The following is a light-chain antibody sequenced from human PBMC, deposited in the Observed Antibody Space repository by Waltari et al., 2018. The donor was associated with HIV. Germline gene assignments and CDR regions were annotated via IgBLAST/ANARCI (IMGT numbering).Light chain of an antibody. CDR3: SSYSANNNFDV. J-gene: IGLJ1*01. V-gene: IGLV2-8*01. CDR2: EVR. CDR1: SSDVGGDTY. Sequence: QSALTQPPSASGSPGQSVTISCTGTSSDVGGDTYVSWYQQHPGKAPNLIIYEVRKRPSGVPYCFAGSKSGNTASLTVSGLQAEDEADYYCSSYSANNNFDVFGTGTKVTVL.